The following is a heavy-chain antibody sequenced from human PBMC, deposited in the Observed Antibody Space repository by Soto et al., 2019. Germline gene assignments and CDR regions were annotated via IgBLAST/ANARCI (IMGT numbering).Heavy chain of an antibody. CDR2: IIPIFGAA. Sequence: SVKVSCKASGGTFSSYAISWVRQAPGQGLEWMGGIIPIFGAANYAQKFQGRVTITADESTSTAYMELSSLRSEDTAVYYCARVGYSGSYYIRPGYYGMDVWGQGTTVTVSS. V-gene: IGHV1-69*13. J-gene: IGHJ6*02. CDR1: GGTFSSYA. D-gene: IGHD1-26*01. CDR3: ARVGYSGSYYIRPGYYGMDV.